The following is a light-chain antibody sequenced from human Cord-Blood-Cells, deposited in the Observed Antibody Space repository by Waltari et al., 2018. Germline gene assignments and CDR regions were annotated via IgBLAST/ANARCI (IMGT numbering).Light chain of an antibody. CDR1: KLGEKY. CDR2: QDS. V-gene: IGLV3-1*01. CDR3: QAWDSSTVV. Sequence: SYELTQPPSVSVSPGQTASITCSGDKLGEKYACWYQQKPGQSPVLVIYQDSKRPSGSPERFSGSNSENTATLTISGTQAMDEADYYCQAWDSSTVVFGGGTKLTVL. J-gene: IGLJ2*01.